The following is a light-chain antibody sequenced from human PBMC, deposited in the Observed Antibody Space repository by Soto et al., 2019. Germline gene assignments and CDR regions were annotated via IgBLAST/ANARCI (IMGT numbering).Light chain of an antibody. J-gene: IGLJ3*02. CDR2: STY. CDR1: SGAVTTGYY. CDR3: VLYNGSGLSV. Sequence: QAVVTQEPSPTVSPGGTVTLTCAFSSGAVTTGYYPNWYQQKPGQAPRALIYSTYTNPSGVPARFSGSLLGGKAALTISGAQAEDEAEYYCVLYNGSGLSVFGGGTKLTVL. V-gene: IGLV7-43*01.